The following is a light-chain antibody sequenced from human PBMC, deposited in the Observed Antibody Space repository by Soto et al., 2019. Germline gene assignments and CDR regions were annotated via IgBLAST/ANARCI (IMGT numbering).Light chain of an antibody. CDR3: KSYDSWDPYG. Sequence: AALTHPPSASGSPGQSVTISCTGTKNDLGVYVFVSWYQHHPDKAPGLIIYKLVHRPSGVPDRFSGSNSGNTASLPVSGLQAADAADYFYKSYDSWDPYGLGSGTQVSV. J-gene: IGLJ1*01. CDR2: KLV. V-gene: IGLV2-8*01. CDR1: KNDLGVYVF.